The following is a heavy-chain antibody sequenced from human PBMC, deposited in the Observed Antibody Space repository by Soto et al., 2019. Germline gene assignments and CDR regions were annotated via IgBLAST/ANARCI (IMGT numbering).Heavy chain of an antibody. CDR3: ARGGSDMDV. CDR1: GFTFITYW. Sequence: EVQLVESGGGLVQPGGPLSFSCAASGFTFITYWITGVRQAPGKGLEWVANIWPDGSGKKSVDSVKGRFTISRDNAKNSLYLQMNFLRAEDTAVYYCARGGSDMDVWGKGTTVTVSS. D-gene: IGHD3-10*01. J-gene: IGHJ6*03. CDR2: IWPDGSGK. V-gene: IGHV3-7*01.